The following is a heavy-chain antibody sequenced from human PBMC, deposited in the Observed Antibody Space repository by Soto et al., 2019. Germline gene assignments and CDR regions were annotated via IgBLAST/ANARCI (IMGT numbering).Heavy chain of an antibody. Sequence: PSETLSLTCTVSVGSISSGGYYWIWIRHHPGKGLEWIGYIYYSGSTYYNPSLKSRVTISVDTSKNQFSLKLSSVTAADTAVYYCARERWDIVVVPASPIAPMGFDPWGQGTLVTVSS. CDR2: IYYSGST. V-gene: IGHV4-31*03. CDR3: ARERWDIVVVPASPIAPMGFDP. D-gene: IGHD2-2*01. CDR1: VGSISSGGYY. J-gene: IGHJ5*02.